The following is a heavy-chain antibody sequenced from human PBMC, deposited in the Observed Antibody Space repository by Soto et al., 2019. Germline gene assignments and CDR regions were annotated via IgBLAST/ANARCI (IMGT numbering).Heavy chain of an antibody. CDR2: VDPNGGGS. V-gene: IGHV1-2*04. D-gene: IGHD4-17*01. Sequence: QGQLLQSGAEVKKPGASVKVSCKTSGYSFTDYKLHCVRQAPGQGLEWMGWVDPNGGGSNSAQKFQGSVTMTWDTSITTAYLDLTRLTTNDTATYFCATWVDYGDVEGFDFWGQGTLVTVSS. CDR1: GYSFTDYK. J-gene: IGHJ4*02. CDR3: ATWVDYGDVEGFDF.